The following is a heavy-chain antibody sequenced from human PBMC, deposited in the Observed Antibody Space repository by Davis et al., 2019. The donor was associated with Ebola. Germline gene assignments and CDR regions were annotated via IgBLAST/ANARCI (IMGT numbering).Heavy chain of an antibody. CDR3: ARADSYSFDY. CDR1: GFTFSSYA. V-gene: IGHV3-21*01. CDR2: ISSSSSYI. J-gene: IGHJ4*02. Sequence: GESLKISCAASGFTFSSYAMSWVRQAPGKGLEWVSSISSSSSYIYYADSVKGRFTISRDNAKNSLYLQMNSLRAEDTAMYYCARADSYSFDYWGQGTLVTVSS. D-gene: IGHD3/OR15-3a*01.